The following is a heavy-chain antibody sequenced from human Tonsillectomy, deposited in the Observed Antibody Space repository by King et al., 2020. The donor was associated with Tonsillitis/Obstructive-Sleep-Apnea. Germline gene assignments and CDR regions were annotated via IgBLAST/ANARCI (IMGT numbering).Heavy chain of an antibody. J-gene: IGHJ6*03. D-gene: IGHD4-17*01. Sequence: QLQESGPGLVKPSETLSLTCTVSGGSISSYYWSWIRQPPGKGLEWIGYIYYSGSTNYNPSLKSRVTISVDTSKNQFSLKLSSVTAADTGVYYCARDRLDYGDYDSYYYYMDVWGKGTTVTVSS. V-gene: IGHV4-59*01. CDR1: GGSISSYY. CDR2: IYYSGST. CDR3: ARDRLDYGDYDSYYYYMDV.